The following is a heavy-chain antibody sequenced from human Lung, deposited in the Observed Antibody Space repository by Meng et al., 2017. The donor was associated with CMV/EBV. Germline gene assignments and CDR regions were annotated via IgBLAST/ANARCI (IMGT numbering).Heavy chain of an antibody. D-gene: IGHD3-10*01. CDR2: INPNSGGT. CDR1: GYTFTGYY. Sequence: ASVXVSXKASGYTFTGYYMHWVRQPPGQGLEWMGWINPNSGGTNYAQKFQGRVTMTGDTYISTAYMELSRLKNDDTAVFYCASPAQGSGSHRPHLYYYYYCGMDVEXEQTXVTVSS. V-gene: IGHV1-2*02. J-gene: IGHJ6*04. CDR3: ASPAQGSGSHRPHLYYYYYCGMDV.